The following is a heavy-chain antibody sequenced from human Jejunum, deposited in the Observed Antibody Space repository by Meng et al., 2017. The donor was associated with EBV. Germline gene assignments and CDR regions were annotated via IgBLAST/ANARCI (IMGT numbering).Heavy chain of an antibody. CDR1: GFSLTTDGVG. D-gene: IGHD2-21*02. Sequence: QTTLKDSAPPQVNTPQSLTLTCSFSGFSLTTDGVGVGWIRRPPGKALEWLALVFWDGDKRYSPSLRNRLSVIADTSKNQVVLTMANMDPADTATYYCAHRVLKGMTEGLYNWFDPWSQGTLVTVSS. CDR2: VFWDGDK. V-gene: IGHV2-5*02. CDR3: AHRVLKGMTEGLYNWFDP. J-gene: IGHJ5*02.